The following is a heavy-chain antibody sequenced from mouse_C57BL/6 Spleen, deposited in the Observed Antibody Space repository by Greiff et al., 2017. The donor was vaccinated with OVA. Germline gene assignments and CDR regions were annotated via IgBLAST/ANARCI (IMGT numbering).Heavy chain of an antibody. CDR1: GYSITSGYY. CDR3: ATYYSNYVPFAY. V-gene: IGHV3-6*01. J-gene: IGHJ3*01. CDR2: ISYDGSN. Sequence: VQLKESGPGLVKPSQSLSLTCSVTGYSITSGYYWNWIRQFPGNKLEWMGYISYDGSNNYNPSLKNRISITRDTSKNQFFLKLNSVTTEDTATYYCATYYSNYVPFAYWGQGTLVTVSA. D-gene: IGHD2-5*01.